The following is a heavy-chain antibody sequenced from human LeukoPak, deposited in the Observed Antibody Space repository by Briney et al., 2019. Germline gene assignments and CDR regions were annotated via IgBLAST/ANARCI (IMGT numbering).Heavy chain of an antibody. CDR3: AKGPTRYRDYFAY. CDR2: IHYDGSNK. J-gene: IGHJ4*02. Sequence: GGSLRLSCAASGFTFSSYSMHWVRQAPGKGLQWVTFIHYDGSNKYYADSVKGRFTISRDNSKNTLYLQMNSLRAEDTAVYYCAKGPTRYRDYFAYWGQGTLVTVSS. CDR1: GFTFSSYS. D-gene: IGHD2-2*02. V-gene: IGHV3-30*02.